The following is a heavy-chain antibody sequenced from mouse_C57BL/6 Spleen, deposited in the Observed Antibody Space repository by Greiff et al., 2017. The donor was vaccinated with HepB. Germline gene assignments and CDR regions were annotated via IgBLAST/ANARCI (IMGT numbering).Heavy chain of an antibody. CDR1: GYAFSSSW. CDR3: ARKEGYTAWFAY. V-gene: IGHV1-82*01. J-gene: IGHJ3*01. CDR2: IYPGDGDT. D-gene: IGHD2-2*01. Sequence: VQLQQSGPELVKPGASVKISCKASGYAFSSSWMNWVKQRPGKGLEWIGRIYPGDGDTNYNGKFKGKATLTADKSSSTAYMQLSSLTSEDSAVYFCARKEGYTAWFAYWGQGTLVTVSA.